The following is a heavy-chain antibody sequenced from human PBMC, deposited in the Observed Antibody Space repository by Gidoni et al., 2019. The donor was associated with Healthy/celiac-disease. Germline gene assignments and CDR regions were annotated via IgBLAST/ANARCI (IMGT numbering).Heavy chain of an antibody. CDR3: ASPYYYDSSGYYYFDY. CDR2: ISYDGSNK. Sequence: QVQLVESGGGVVQPGRSLRLSCAPSGFTFSSYAMHWVRQAPGKGLEWVEVISYDGSNKYYADSVKGRFTISRDNSKKKLYLQMNSLRAEDTAVYYCASPYYYDSSGYYYFDYWGQGTLVTVSS. J-gene: IGHJ4*02. V-gene: IGHV3-30-3*01. D-gene: IGHD3-22*01. CDR1: GFTFSSYA.